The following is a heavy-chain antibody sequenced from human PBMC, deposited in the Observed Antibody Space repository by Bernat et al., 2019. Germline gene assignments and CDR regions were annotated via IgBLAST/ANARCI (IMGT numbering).Heavy chain of an antibody. J-gene: IGHJ6*02. CDR1: GFPFSSYG. V-gene: IGHV3-30*18. CDR3: AKDHDYGDYPPPRYGMDV. CDR2: ISYDGSNK. Sequence: VQRGGSGGGGVHPGGSLRLPCAPPGFPFSSYGLPWVPRAPGRGLGWGAVISYDGSNKYYADSVKGRFTISRDNSKNTLYLQMNSLRAEDTAVYYCAKDHDYGDYPPPRYGMDVWGQGTTVTVSS. D-gene: IGHD4-17*01.